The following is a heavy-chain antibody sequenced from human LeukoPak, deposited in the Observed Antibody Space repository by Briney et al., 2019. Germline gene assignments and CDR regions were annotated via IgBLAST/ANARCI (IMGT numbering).Heavy chain of an antibody. CDR2: VIPVFGIT. V-gene: IGHV1-69*04. CDR3: SRAAGGLVGAMESEYHQHAMDV. J-gene: IGHJ6*02. Sequence: ASVKVSCKASGGTFRSYGINWVRQAPGQGLEWIGRVIPVFGITHYARRFQGRVTITADKDTSTVDMELTSLRFEDTAVYYCSRAAGGLVGAMESEYHQHAMDVWGQGTTVTVSS. D-gene: IGHD1-26*01. CDR1: GGTFRSYG.